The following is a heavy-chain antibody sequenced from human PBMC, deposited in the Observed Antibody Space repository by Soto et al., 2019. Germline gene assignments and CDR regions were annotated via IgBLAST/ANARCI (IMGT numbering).Heavy chain of an antibody. Sequence: PGEGLEWIGFIYHTGTTYYNPSLKSRVTISVDRSKNQCSLKLNSVTAADTAVYHCARGGNYYDSSGSYWFDPSGQGAFVTGSS. D-gene: IGHD3-22*01. CDR3: ARGGNYYDSSGSYWFDP. V-gene: IGHV4-30-2*01. J-gene: IGHJ5*02. CDR2: IYHTGTT.